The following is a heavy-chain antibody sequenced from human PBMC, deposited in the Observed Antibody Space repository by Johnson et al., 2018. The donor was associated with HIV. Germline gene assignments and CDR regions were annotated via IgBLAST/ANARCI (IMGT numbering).Heavy chain of an antibody. V-gene: IGHV3-NL1*01. CDR2: VSGSGGST. D-gene: IGHD6-13*01. CDR3: AKTYSSSWYAFDI. Sequence: QVQLVESGGGVVQPGKSLTLSCVGSGLSFSNFGIHWVRQAPGKGLEWVSGVSGSGGSTYYADSVKGRFTISRDNSKNTLYLQMNSLRAEDTAVYYCAKTYSSSWYAFDIWGQGTMVTVSS. J-gene: IGHJ3*02. CDR1: GLSFSNFG.